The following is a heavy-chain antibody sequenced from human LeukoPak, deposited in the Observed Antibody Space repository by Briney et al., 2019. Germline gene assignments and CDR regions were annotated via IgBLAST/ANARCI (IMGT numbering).Heavy chain of an antibody. Sequence: SETLSLTCTVSGCSISSGSYYWSWIRQPPGKGLECIGRIYTSGSTNYNPSLKSRVTISVDTSKNQFSLKLSSVTAADTAVYYCARVNDFWSGYNWFDPWGQGTLVTVSS. V-gene: IGHV4-61*02. CDR2: IYTSGST. CDR1: GCSISSGSYY. D-gene: IGHD3-3*01. J-gene: IGHJ5*02. CDR3: ARVNDFWSGYNWFDP.